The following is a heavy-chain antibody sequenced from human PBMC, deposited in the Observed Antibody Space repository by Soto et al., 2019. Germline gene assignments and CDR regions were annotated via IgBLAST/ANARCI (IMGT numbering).Heavy chain of an antibody. J-gene: IGHJ4*02. CDR2: ISGSGGST. CDR1: GFTFSNYA. CDR3: AKQNGYGGNSELEY. Sequence: GGSLRLSCEASGFTFSNYAMSWVRQVPGKGLEWVSAISGSGGSTYYADSVKGRFTISRDNSKNTLYLQMNSLRAEDTAVYYCAKQNGYGGNSELEYWGQGTLVTVSS. D-gene: IGHD2-21*02. V-gene: IGHV3-23*01.